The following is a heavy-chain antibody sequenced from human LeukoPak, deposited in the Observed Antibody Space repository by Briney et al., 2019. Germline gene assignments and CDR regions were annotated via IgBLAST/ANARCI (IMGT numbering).Heavy chain of an antibody. J-gene: IGHJ4*02. CDR3: AKDRRITMVRGATPQCYFDY. V-gene: IGHV3-23*01. Sequence: LSGGSLRLSCAASGFTFSSYAMSWVRQAPGEGLEWVSAISGSGGSTYYADSVKGRFTISRDNSKNTLYLQMNSLRAEDTAVYYCAKDRRITMVRGATPQCYFDYWGQGTLVTVSS. CDR2: ISGSGGST. D-gene: IGHD3-10*01. CDR1: GFTFSSYA.